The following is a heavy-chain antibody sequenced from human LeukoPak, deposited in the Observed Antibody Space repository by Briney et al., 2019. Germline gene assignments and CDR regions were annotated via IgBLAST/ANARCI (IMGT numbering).Heavy chain of an antibody. CDR3: AREYYCRLDY. V-gene: IGHV3-72*01. Sequence: GGSLRLSCAAPGFSFSDNYMDWVRQAPGKGLEWVGRIRNKANSYTTDYAPSVRGRFTISRDDSKNSLYLEMNSLKTEDTAVYYCAREYYCRLDYWGRGTLVTVSS. J-gene: IGHJ4*02. CDR2: IRNKANSYTT. CDR1: GFSFSDNY. D-gene: IGHD3-10*01.